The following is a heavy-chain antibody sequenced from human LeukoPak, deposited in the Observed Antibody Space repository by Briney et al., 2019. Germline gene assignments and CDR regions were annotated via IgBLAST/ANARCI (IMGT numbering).Heavy chain of an antibody. D-gene: IGHD6-13*01. CDR1: GFTFSTYA. J-gene: IGHJ5*02. CDR3: AKSPRSAADNWFDP. Sequence: PGGSLRLSCAASGFTFSTYAMNWVRQAPGKGLEWVSGISGGGGSTYYADSAKGRFTISRDNSKNTLYLQMNSLTVEDTAVYYCAKSPRSAADNWFDPWGQGTLVTASS. CDR2: ISGGGGST. V-gene: IGHV3-23*01.